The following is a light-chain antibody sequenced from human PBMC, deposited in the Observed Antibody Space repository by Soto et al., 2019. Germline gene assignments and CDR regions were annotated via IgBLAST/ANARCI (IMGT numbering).Light chain of an antibody. CDR2: GTS. V-gene: IGKV3-20*01. Sequence: EIVMTQSPATLSVSPGEGATLSCRASQSVNSNLAWYQQKPGQAPRLLIYGTSSRATGIQDRFSGSGSATDFTLTIRRLEPEDFAVYYCKQYGSSPLTFGGGTKVDIK. J-gene: IGKJ4*01. CDR3: KQYGSSPLT. CDR1: QSVNSN.